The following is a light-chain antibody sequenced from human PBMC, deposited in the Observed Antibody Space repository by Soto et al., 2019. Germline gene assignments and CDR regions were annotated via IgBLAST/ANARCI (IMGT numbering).Light chain of an antibody. CDR3: SSYTKTSTLVV. J-gene: IGLJ3*02. CDR2: DVN. CDR1: SNGIGAYNY. V-gene: IGLV2-14*01. Sequence: QSALTQPASVSGSPGQSITISCTGTSNGIGAYNYVSWYQQSPDKAPKLLIYDVNNRPSGVSTRFSGSKSGNTASLTISGLQTEDEADYYCSSYTKTSTLVVFGGGTKVTVL.